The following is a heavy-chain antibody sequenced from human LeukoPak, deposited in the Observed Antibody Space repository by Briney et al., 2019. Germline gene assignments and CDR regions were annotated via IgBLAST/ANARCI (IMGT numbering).Heavy chain of an antibody. CDR1: GFTFSTYY. D-gene: IGHD3-10*01. Sequence: GGSLRLSCAASGFTFSTYYMSWVRQAPGRGLEWVSAISGSGGSTYYADSVRGRFTISRDNFKHTLYLQMNSLRAEDTALYYCARSGSGSYFLDYWGQGTLVTVSS. CDR3: ARSGSGSYFLDY. J-gene: IGHJ4*02. V-gene: IGHV3-23*01. CDR2: ISGSGGST.